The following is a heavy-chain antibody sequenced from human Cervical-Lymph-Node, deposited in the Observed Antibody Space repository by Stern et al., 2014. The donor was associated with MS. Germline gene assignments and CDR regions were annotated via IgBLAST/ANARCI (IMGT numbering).Heavy chain of an antibody. CDR1: GYTFTDYY. V-gene: IGHV1-2*02. CDR2: SNPKNGGT. D-gene: IGHD5-18*01. Sequence: QLVQSGAEVKKPGASVKVSCKASGYTFTDYYMHWVRQAPGQGHEWMGWSNPKNGGTGYAPKYRGRVTMTRDTSIATSYMELSSLTSDDSAFYYCAKEKQYTYGLDYWGQGTLVTVSS. CDR3: AKEKQYTYGLDY. J-gene: IGHJ4*02.